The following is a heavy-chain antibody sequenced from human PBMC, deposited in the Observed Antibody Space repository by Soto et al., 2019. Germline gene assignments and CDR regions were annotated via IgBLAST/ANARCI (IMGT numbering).Heavy chain of an antibody. V-gene: IGHV3-23*01. D-gene: IGHD2-15*01. J-gene: IGHJ4*02. CDR2: ISGSGAST. Sequence: EVQLLESGGRLVQPGGSLRLSCAASGLIFSNYAMSWVRQAPGKGLEWVSAISGSGASTYYADSVKGRFTISRDNCKNTLYLQMNSLRAEDTAVYYCAKDKEGYCSGGSCYSGVDYWGQGTLVTVSS. CDR3: AKDKEGYCSGGSCYSGVDY. CDR1: GLIFSNYA.